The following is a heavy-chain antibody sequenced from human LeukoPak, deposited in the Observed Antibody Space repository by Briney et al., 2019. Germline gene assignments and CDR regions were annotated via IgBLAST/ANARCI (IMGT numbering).Heavy chain of an antibody. V-gene: IGHV3-72*01. CDR1: GFTFSDYI. D-gene: IGHD3-16*01. J-gene: IGHJ3*02. Sequence: GGSLRLSCAASGFTFSDYILDWVRQAPGKGLEWVGRIRRGSNSYTTEYAASVKGRFIISRDDSKNSLYLHMNSLKTEDTAVYHCTRDGGEGGNSAFDIWGQGTMVTVSS. CDR2: IRRGSNSYTT. CDR3: TRDGGEGGNSAFDI.